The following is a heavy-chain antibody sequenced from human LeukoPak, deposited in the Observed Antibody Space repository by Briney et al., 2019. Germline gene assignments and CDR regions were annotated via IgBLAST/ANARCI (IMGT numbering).Heavy chain of an antibody. V-gene: IGHV1-8*02. CDR3: ARTNYDFWSGYYYYYYMDV. CDR1: GYTFTGYY. CDR2: MNPNSGNT. Sequence: APVKVSCKASGYTFTGYYMHWVRQAPGQGLEWMGWMNPNSGNTGYAQKFQGRVTMTRNTSISTAYMELSSLRSEDTAVYYCARTNYDFWSGYYYYYYMDVWGKGTTVTVSS. D-gene: IGHD3-3*01. J-gene: IGHJ6*03.